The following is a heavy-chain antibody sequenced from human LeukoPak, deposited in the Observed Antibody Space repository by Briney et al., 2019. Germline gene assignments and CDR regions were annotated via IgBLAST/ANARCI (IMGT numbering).Heavy chain of an antibody. J-gene: IGHJ6*02. CDR3: ARDDYAPDDYVGSYYYYGMDV. Sequence: GGSLRLSCAASGFTFSSYRMSWVRQAPGKGLEWVANIKQDGSEKYYVDSVKGRFTISRDNARNSLYLQMNSLRAEDTAVYYCARDDYAPDDYVGSYYYYGMDVWGQGTTVTVSS. CDR2: IKQDGSEK. CDR1: GFTFSSYR. D-gene: IGHD4-23*01. V-gene: IGHV3-7*01.